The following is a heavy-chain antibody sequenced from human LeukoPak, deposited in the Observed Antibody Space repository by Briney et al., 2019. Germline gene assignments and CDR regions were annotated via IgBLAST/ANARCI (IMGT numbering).Heavy chain of an antibody. CDR2: IHHSGSA. D-gene: IGHD1-26*01. J-gene: IGHJ4*02. CDR3: ARNRVVGAPNFDY. Sequence: SETLSLTCDVSGGSIGSGYWWSWVRQSPGKGLEWIAEIHHSGSANYNPSLKSRVTISVDKSKNQFSVMLTPVTAADTAVYYCARNRVVGAPNFDYWGQGTLVTVFS. CDR1: GGSIGSGYW. V-gene: IGHV4-4*02.